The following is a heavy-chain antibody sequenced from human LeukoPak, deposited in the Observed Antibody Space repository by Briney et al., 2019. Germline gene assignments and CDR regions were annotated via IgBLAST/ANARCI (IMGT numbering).Heavy chain of an antibody. CDR1: GFSFSSYG. Sequence: GSLILSCAASGFSFSSYGMHWGRPAPGKGLERVAVISYDGSNKYYSDSVKGRFTISRDNSKNTLYLQMNSLRAEDTAVYYCAKDRYKLWFVELFSYYYCGMDVWGQGTTVTVSS. D-gene: IGHD3-10*01. V-gene: IGHV3-30*18. CDR2: ISYDGSNK. J-gene: IGHJ6*02. CDR3: AKDRYKLWFVELFSYYYCGMDV.